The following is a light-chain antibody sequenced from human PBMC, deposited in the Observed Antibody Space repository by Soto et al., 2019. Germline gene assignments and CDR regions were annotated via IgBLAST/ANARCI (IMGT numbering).Light chain of an antibody. J-gene: IGKJ1*01. Sequence: AIRMTQSPSSFSASTGDRVTITCRASQGISSYLAWYQQKPGKAPKLLIYAASTLQSGVPSRFGGSGSGTAFTLTISCLQSEDFATYYCHQYYSYPHTFGQGTKVEIK. CDR2: AAS. CDR1: QGISSY. V-gene: IGKV1-8*01. CDR3: HQYYSYPHT.